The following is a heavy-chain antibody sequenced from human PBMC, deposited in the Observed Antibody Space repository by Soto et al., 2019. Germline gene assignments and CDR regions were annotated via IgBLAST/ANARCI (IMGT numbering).Heavy chain of an antibody. J-gene: IGHJ5*02. V-gene: IGHV4-61*01. CDR1: GGSLNNGNYY. Sequence: QVRLQESGPGLVKPSETLTLTCTVSGGSLNNGNYYWSWIRQPPGKALEWIGHISYSGSSSYNPPLRGRVFFSLDGPKGLFPRKLPSGTAGDTAVYFCAGVPGGGLSAGGFDPGGQGALITVAS. D-gene: IGHD3-16*01. CDR3: AGVPGGGLSAGGFDP. CDR2: ISYSGSS.